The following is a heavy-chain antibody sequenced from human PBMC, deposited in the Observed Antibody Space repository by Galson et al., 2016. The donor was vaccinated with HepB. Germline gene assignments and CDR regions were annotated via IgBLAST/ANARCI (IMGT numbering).Heavy chain of an antibody. CDR2: IRRKADGGTT. CDR3: TRAGQTNSWYGSRFDY. V-gene: IGHV3-49*03. Sequence: SLRLSCAASGFTFGDYAMNWFRQAPGKGLEWVGFIRRKADGGTTECAAPVKGRFTISRDDSKSIAYLQMNSLKSEDTAVYYCTRAGQTNSWYGSRFDYWGQGTMVTVSS. CDR1: GFTFGDYA. J-gene: IGHJ4*02. D-gene: IGHD6-13*01.